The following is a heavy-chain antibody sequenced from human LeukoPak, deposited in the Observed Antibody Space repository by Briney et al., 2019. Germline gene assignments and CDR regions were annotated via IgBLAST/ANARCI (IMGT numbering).Heavy chain of an antibody. D-gene: IGHD4-17*01. Sequence: SETLSLTCTVSGASISSSYWSWIRQPAGKGLDWIGRIYTSGSTNYNPSLKSRVTMSVDTSKNQFSLKLSSVTAADTAVYYCARNRDYGDGALDYWGQGTLVTVSS. CDR1: GASISSSY. V-gene: IGHV4-4*07. CDR2: IYTSGST. CDR3: ARNRDYGDGALDY. J-gene: IGHJ4*02.